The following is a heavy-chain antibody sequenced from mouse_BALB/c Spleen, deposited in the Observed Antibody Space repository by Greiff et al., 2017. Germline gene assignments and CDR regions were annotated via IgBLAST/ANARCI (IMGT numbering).Heavy chain of an antibody. J-gene: IGHJ4*01. CDR1: GFTFSDYY. CDR3: ARDLRYAMDY. Sequence: EVKLVESGGGLVKPGGSLKLSCAASGFTFSDYYMYWVRQTPEKRLEWVATISDGGSYTYYPDSVKGRFTISRVNAKNNLYLQMSSLKSEDTDMYYCARDLRYAMDYWGQGTSVTVSS. D-gene: IGHD1-1*01. CDR2: ISDGGSYT. V-gene: IGHV5-4*02.